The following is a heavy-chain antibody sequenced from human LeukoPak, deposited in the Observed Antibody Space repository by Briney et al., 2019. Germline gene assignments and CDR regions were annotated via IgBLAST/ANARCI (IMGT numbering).Heavy chain of an antibody. CDR3: ARKANYYGSGSYYNLFDY. D-gene: IGHD3-10*01. Sequence: PSETLSLTCTVSGGSISSYYWSWIRQPAGKGLEWIGRIYTSGSTNYNPSLKSRVTISIDTSKNQFSLKLSSVTAADTAVYYCARKANYYGSGSYYNLFDYWGQGTLVTVSS. CDR1: GGSISSYY. V-gene: IGHV4-4*07. J-gene: IGHJ4*02. CDR2: IYTSGST.